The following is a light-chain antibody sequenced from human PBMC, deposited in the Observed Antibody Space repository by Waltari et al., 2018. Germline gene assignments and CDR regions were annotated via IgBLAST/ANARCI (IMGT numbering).Light chain of an antibody. V-gene: IGKV1-33*01. J-gene: IGKJ4*01. Sequence: DIQMSQSPLSPSASIGDRVIITCQASQGIRMFLNWVQQKPGNDPKVLISDASNLETGVPSRFSGSGFGTYFTFTISSLQPEDIGTYFCQQYESLPLSFGGGTKVEVK. CDR2: DAS. CDR1: QGIRMF. CDR3: QQYESLPLS.